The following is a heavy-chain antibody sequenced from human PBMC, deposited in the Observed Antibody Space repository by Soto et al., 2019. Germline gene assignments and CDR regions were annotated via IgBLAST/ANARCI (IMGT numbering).Heavy chain of an antibody. CDR1: GYTFAGYY. Sequence: QVQLVQSGAEVKKPGASVKVSCKASGYTFAGYYMHWVRQAPGQGLEWMGWINPNSGGTNYAQKFQGRVTMTRDTSISTAYMELSRLRSDDTAVYYCARDLAYCGGDCAVFDYWGQGTLVTVSS. J-gene: IGHJ4*02. V-gene: IGHV1-2*02. CDR3: ARDLAYCGGDCAVFDY. CDR2: INPNSGGT. D-gene: IGHD2-21*02.